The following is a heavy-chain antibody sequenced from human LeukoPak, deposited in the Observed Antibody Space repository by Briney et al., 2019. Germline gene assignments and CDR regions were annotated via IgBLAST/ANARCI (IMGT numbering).Heavy chain of an antibody. CDR3: AKEVVVVITTPTEAGFDY. D-gene: IGHD3-22*01. Sequence: PGGSLRLSCAASGFTFRNYAMSWVRQAPGKGLEWVSAISGSGGSTYYADSVKGRFTISRDNSKNTLYLQMNSLRAEDTAVYYCAKEVVVVITTPTEAGFDYWGQGTLVTVSS. CDR1: GFTFRNYA. V-gene: IGHV3-23*01. J-gene: IGHJ4*02. CDR2: ISGSGGST.